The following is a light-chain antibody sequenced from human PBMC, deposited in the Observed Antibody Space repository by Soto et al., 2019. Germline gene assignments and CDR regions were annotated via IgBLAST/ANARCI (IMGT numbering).Light chain of an antibody. V-gene: IGKV1-5*01. Sequence: DIQMTQSPSTLSASVGDRVTITCRASQSISSWLAWYQQKPGKAPKVLIYDASSLESGVPSRFSGSGSGTEVTLTISSLQPDDSATYYCQQYGSYSSFTFGQGTKLEIK. CDR1: QSISSW. J-gene: IGKJ2*01. CDR2: DAS. CDR3: QQYGSYSSFT.